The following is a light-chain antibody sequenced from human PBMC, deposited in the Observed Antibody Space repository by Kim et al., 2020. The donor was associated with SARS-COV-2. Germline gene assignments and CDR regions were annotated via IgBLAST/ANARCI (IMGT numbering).Light chain of an antibody. V-gene: IGKV3-20*01. J-gene: IGKJ1*01. CDR2: VAS. Sequence: EIVLTQSPGTLSLSPGERATLSCRASQNVSSRYLAWYQQKPAQAPRLLIYVASSRATGIPDRFTGSGSGTDFTLSISRLEPEDVAIYYCQHYGSSRWTFGQGTKVDIK. CDR1: QNVSSRY. CDR3: QHYGSSRWT.